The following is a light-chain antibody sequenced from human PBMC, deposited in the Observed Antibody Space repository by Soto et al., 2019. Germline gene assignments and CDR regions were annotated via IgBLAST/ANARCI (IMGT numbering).Light chain of an antibody. Sequence: DIQMTQSPSTLSAPDGDRVTITCRASQSINNWLAWYQQKPGKAPKLFIFKASTLEIGVPSRFSGSGSGTEFTLSISSLQPDDFATYFCQQYESFPRTFGQGTKVEIK. J-gene: IGKJ1*01. CDR3: QQYESFPRT. V-gene: IGKV1-5*03. CDR1: QSINNW. CDR2: KAS.